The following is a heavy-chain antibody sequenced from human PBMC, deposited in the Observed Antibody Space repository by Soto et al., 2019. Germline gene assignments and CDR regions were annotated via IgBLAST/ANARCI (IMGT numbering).Heavy chain of an antibody. CDR1: GYTFTGYY. CDR2: INPNSGGT. D-gene: IGHD4-17*01. J-gene: IGHJ4*02. CDR3: ARDAGGYGDYYDY. Sequence: QVQLVQSGAEVKKPGASVKVSCKASGYTFTGYYMHWVRQAPGQGLEWMGWINPNSGGTNYAQKFQGWVPMTRDTSISKASMELSRLRSDDTAVYYCARDAGGYGDYYDYWGQGTLVTVSS. V-gene: IGHV1-2*04.